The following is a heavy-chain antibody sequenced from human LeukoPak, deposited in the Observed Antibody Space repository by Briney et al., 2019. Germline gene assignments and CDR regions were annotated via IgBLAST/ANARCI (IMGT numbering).Heavy chain of an antibody. CDR3: ARKFGELFKGLFDP. CDR1: GYTFTSYD. CDR2: MNPNSGNT. Sequence: ASVKVSCKASGYTFTSYDINWVRQATGQGLEWMGWMNPNSGNTGYAQKFQGRVTITRNTSISTAYMELSSLRSDDTAVYYCARKFGELFKGLFDPWGQGTLVTVSS. D-gene: IGHD3-10*01. J-gene: IGHJ5*02. V-gene: IGHV1-8*03.